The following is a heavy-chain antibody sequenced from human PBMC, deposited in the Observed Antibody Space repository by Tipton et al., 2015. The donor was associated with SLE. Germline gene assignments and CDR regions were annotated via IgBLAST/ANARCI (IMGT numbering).Heavy chain of an antibody. Sequence: GSLRLSCAASGFTFYNYAMNWVRQAPGKGLEWVSSISETGDSTHYADSAKGRFTISRDNSKSTLYLQMSTLRPDDTALYYCAKGFDDSGFFLDFWGQGTLVTVSS. CDR3: AKGFDDSGFFLDF. V-gene: IGHV3-23*01. D-gene: IGHD3-22*01. CDR1: GFTFYNYA. CDR2: ISETGDST. J-gene: IGHJ4*02.